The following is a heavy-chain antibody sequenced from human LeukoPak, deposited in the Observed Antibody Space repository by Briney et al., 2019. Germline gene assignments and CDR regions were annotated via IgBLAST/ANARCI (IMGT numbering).Heavy chain of an antibody. J-gene: IGHJ4*02. CDR2: IYTSGST. Sequence: PSETLSLTCTVCGGSISSYYWSWIRQPAGKGLEWIGRIYTSGSTNYNPSLKRRVNISVETSKNQFSLTLSSVTAADTAVYYCASSSGQYCSSTSCYPVYFDYWGQGTLVTVSS. CDR3: ASSSGQYCSSTSCYPVYFDY. V-gene: IGHV4-4*07. CDR1: GGSISSYY. D-gene: IGHD2-2*01.